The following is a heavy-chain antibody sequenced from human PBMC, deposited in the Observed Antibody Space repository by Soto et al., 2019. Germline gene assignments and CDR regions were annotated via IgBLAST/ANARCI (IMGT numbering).Heavy chain of an antibody. CDR1: GGSISSGGYY. CDR2: IYYSGNI. Sequence: QVQLQESGPGLVKPSQTLSLTCTVSGGSISSGGYYWSWIRQHPGKGLEWIGYIYYSGNIYYNPSLKGRVTISVDTSKNQFSLKLSSVTAADTAVYYCARAGGIAAPDAFDIWGQGTMVTVSS. CDR3: ARAGGIAAPDAFDI. J-gene: IGHJ3*02. D-gene: IGHD6-13*01. V-gene: IGHV4-31*03.